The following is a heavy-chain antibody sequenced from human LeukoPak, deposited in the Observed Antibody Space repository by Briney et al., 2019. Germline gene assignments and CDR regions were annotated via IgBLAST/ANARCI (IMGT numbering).Heavy chain of an antibody. Sequence: GGSLRLSCAASGFTFDDYAMHWVRQAPEKGLEWVSLISGDGGSTYYADSVKGRFTISRDNSKNSLYLQMNSLRTEDTALYYCAKDMIGWQQRLIKYSKNYYYYGMDVRGQGTTVTVSS. D-gene: IGHD6-25*01. J-gene: IGHJ6*02. CDR2: ISGDGGST. V-gene: IGHV3-43*02. CDR1: GFTFDDYA. CDR3: AKDMIGWQQRLIKYSKNYYYYGMDV.